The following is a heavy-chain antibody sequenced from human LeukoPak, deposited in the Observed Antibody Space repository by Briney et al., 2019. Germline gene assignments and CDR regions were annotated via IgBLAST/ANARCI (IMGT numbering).Heavy chain of an antibody. V-gene: IGHV3-30*01. CDR3: ARDCMFSSSSYYYYYYMDV. D-gene: IGHD6-6*01. J-gene: IGHJ6*03. CDR1: GFTFSSYA. Sequence: GGSLRLSCAASGFTFSSYAMHWVRQAPGKGLEWVAVISYDGSNKYYADSVKGRFTISRDNSKNTLYLQMNSLRAEDTAVYYCARDCMFSSSSYYYYYYMDVWGKGTTVTVSS. CDR2: ISYDGSNK.